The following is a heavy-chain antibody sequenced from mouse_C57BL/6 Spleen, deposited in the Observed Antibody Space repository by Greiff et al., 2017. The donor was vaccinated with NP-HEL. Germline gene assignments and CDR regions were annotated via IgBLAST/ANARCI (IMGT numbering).Heavy chain of an antibody. D-gene: IGHD1-1*01. CDR2: ISSGGDYI. Sequence: EVMLVESGEGLVKPGGSLKLSCAASGFTFSSYAMSWVRQTPEKRLEWVAYISSGGDYIYYADTVKGRFTLSRDNARNTLYLQMSSLKSEDTAMYYWTREYDCSSYRYFDVWGTGTTVTVAS. CDR1: GFTFSSYA. V-gene: IGHV5-9-1*02. CDR3: TREYDCSSYRYFDV. J-gene: IGHJ1*03.